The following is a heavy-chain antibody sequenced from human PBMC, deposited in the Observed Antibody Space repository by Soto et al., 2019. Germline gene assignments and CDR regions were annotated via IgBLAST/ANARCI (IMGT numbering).Heavy chain of an antibody. CDR3: GREGGGIAAARVRGYYYYGMDV. D-gene: IGHD6-13*01. CDR2: IYYSGST. V-gene: IGHV4-31*03. Sequence: QVQLQESGPGLVKPSQTLSLTCTVSGGSISSGGYYWSWIRQHPGKGLEWIGYIYYSGSTYYNPSTKSRVTISVDTSKNRFSLKLSSVTAADTAVYDCGREGGGIAAARVRGYYYYGMDVWGQGTTVTVSS. J-gene: IGHJ6*02. CDR1: GGSISSGGYY.